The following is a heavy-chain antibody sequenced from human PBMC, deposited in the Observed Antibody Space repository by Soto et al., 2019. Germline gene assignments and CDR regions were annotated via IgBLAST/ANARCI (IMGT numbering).Heavy chain of an antibody. V-gene: IGHV3-11*01. CDR1: GFTFSDYY. J-gene: IGHJ6*02. Sequence: PGGSLRLSCAASGFTFSDYYMSWIRQAPGKGLKWVSYISSSGSTIYYADSVKGRFTISRDNAKNSLYLQMNSLRAEDTAVYYCASAGTYSSSWYYYYYGMDVWGQGTTVTVSS. CDR3: ASAGTYSSSWYYYYYGMDV. D-gene: IGHD6-13*01. CDR2: ISSSGSTI.